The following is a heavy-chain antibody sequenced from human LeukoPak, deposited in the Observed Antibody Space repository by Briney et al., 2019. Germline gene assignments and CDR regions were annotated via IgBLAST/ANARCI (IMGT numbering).Heavy chain of an antibody. D-gene: IGHD5-24*01. CDR1: GFTVSSNY. CDR2: IYSGGST. J-gene: IGHJ3*02. Sequence: GGSLRLSCAASGFTVSSNYMSWVRQAPGKGPEWVSVIYSGGSTYYADSVKGRFTISRDNSKNTLYLQMNSLRAEDTAVYYCARISGRDGYNSAFDIWGQGTMVTVSS. V-gene: IGHV3-53*01. CDR3: ARISGRDGYNSAFDI.